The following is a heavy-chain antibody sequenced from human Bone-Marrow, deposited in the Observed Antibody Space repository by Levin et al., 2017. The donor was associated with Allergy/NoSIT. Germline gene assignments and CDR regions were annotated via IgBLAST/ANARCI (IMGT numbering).Heavy chain of an antibody. Sequence: SETLSLTCTVSGASITHDYWSWIRQPPGKQLEWIAYISYSGSTSYSPSLKSRVTISADTSKNQVSLNLRSVTAADSGLYYCARSPNDYFKDTPQFHDAFHIWGRGTMVTVSS. CDR3: ARSPNDYFKDTPQFHDAFHI. CDR1: GASITHDY. J-gene: IGHJ3*02. D-gene: IGHD3-16*01. V-gene: IGHV4-59*01. CDR2: ISYSGST.